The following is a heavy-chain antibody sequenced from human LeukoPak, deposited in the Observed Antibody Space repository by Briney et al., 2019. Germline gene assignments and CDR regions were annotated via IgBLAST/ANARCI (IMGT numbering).Heavy chain of an antibody. CDR2: ISASGGST. D-gene: IGHD1-26*01. CDR1: GFTFSSSA. J-gene: IGHJ4*02. Sequence: GGSLRLSCAASGFTFSSSAMSWVRQVPGKGLEWVSGISASGGSTYYADSVRGRFTISRDNSKNTLYVQMNSLRDEDTAVYYCAMDQRWESPHYLDSWGQGTLVTVSS. V-gene: IGHV3-23*01. CDR3: AMDQRWESPHYLDS.